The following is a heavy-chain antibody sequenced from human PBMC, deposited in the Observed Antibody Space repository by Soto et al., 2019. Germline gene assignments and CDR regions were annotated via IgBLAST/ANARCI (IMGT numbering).Heavy chain of an antibody. D-gene: IGHD2-15*01. CDR2: INHSGST. Sequence: QVQLQQWGAGLLKPSETLSLTCADYGGSFSGYYWSWIRQPPGKGLEWIGEINHSGSTNYNPSLKSRVTISVDTSKNQFSLKLSSVTAADTAVYYCARGSMIVVVAAKSAEYFQHWGQGTLVTVSS. V-gene: IGHV4-34*01. CDR3: ARGSMIVVVAAKSAEYFQH. CDR1: GGSFSGYY. J-gene: IGHJ1*01.